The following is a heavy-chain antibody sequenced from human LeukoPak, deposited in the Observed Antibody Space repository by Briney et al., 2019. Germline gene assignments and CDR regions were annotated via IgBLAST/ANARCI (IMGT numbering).Heavy chain of an antibody. V-gene: IGHV5-51*01. D-gene: IGHD3-10*01. CDR2: IYPGDSDT. CDR1: GYSFTSYW. J-gene: IGHJ5*02. Sequence: GESLKISCKGSGYSFTSYWIGWVRQMRGKGLEWMGIIYPGDSDTRYSPSFQGQVTISADKSISTAYLQWSSLKASDTAMYYCAREITMVRGEITSWFDPWGQGTLVTVSS. CDR3: AREITMVRGEITSWFDP.